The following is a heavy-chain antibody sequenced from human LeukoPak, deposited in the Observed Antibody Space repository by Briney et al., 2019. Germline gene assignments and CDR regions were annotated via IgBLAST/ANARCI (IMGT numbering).Heavy chain of an antibody. CDR2: ISYDGSQK. CDR1: GFSFSDYG. V-gene: IGHV3-30*03. D-gene: IGHD3-16*01. J-gene: IGHJ4*02. Sequence: GGSLRLSCAASGFSFSDYGLHWVCQAPGKGLEWVALISYDGSQKNFASSVKDRFTTSRDNSKFTMYLEMNSLRAEDTAVYFCARDKDGWGIHDFWGQGTLVTVSS. CDR3: ARDKDGWGIHDF.